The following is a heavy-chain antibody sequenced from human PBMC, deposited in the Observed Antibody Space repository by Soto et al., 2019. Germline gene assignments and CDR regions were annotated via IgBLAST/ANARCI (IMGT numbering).Heavy chain of an antibody. J-gene: IGHJ6*03. CDR1: GGSISSGGYY. CDR2: IYYSGST. V-gene: IGHV4-31*03. D-gene: IGHD2-2*01. CDR3: ARGISPDIVVVPAAMGFGYYYYYMDV. Sequence: SETLSLTCTVSGGSISSGGYYWSWIRQHPGKGLEWIGYIYYSGSTYYNPSLKSRVTISVDTSKNQFSLKLSSVTAADTAVYYCARGISPDIVVVPAAMGFGYYYYYMDVWGKGTTVTVSS.